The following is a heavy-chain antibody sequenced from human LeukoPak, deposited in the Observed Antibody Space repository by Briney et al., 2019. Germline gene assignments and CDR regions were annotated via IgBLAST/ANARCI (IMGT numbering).Heavy chain of an antibody. CDR3: ARWEGTRQYYFDY. V-gene: IGHV3-33*01. CDR1: GFSLSNYG. D-gene: IGHD1-26*01. J-gene: IGHJ4*02. CDR2: INFDGSIK. Sequence: PGGSLRLSCAASGFSLSNYGLHWVRQGPGKGLEWVAVINFDGSIKYYADSVKGRFTISKDSSKNTLYLQMNSLRADDTAMYYCARWEGTRQYYFDYWGQGTLATVSS.